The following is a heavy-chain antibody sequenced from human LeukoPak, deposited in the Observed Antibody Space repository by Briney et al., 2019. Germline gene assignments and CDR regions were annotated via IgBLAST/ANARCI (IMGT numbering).Heavy chain of an antibody. V-gene: IGHV3-7*01. Sequence: QTGGSLRLSCAASGFTFGSYWMSWVRQVPEKGLEWVANIKEDGRDKTYVDSVRGRFTTSRDNAKNSMYLQMNSLRIEDTAVYHCARLNPTDAVSYWYFDLWGRGTLVTVSS. CDR2: IKEDGRDK. D-gene: IGHD1-26*01. J-gene: IGHJ2*01. CDR3: ARLNPTDAVSYWYFDL. CDR1: GFTFGSYW.